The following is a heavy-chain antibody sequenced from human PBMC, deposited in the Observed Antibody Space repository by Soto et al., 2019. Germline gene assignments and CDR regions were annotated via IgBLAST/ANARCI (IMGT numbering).Heavy chain of an antibody. V-gene: IGHV6-1*01. D-gene: IGHD3-10*01. Sequence: SQTLSLTCAVSGDSVSTNSAAWNWIRQSPSRGLEWLGRTYYRSKWYNDYAVSVKSRININADTSKNQISLQLNSVTPEDTAVYYSARAGPDYYYYGLDVWGQGTTVTVSS. CDR1: GDSVSTNSAA. J-gene: IGHJ6*02. CDR2: TYYRSKWYN. CDR3: ARAGPDYYYYGLDV.